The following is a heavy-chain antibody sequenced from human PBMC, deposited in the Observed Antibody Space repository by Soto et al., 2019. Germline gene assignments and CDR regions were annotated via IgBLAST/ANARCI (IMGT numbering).Heavy chain of an antibody. Sequence: QVQLVESGGGVVQPGRSLRLSCAASGFTFSDYPFHWVRQAPGKGLEWVAVIGFDGKIKLYTDSVKGRFTISRDNAKNTVFLQMNSVRAEDTAVYYCARLPNKSPQNWGQGTLVIVSP. J-gene: IGHJ1*01. CDR3: ARLPNKSPQN. V-gene: IGHV3-30*04. CDR2: IGFDGKIK. CDR1: GFTFSDYP.